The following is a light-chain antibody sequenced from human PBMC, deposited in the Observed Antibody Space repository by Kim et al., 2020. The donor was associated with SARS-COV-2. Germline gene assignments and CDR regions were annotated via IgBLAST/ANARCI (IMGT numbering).Light chain of an antibody. Sequence: DIQMTQSPSTLSASLGDIVTITCRDSRRISHSLAWYQHKPGKAPKLLIYDASTLQSGVPSRFSGSGSGTTFTLTINSLQPDDFAVYYCQEYDTYSYTFGQGTKLEIK. CDR3: QEYDTYSYT. V-gene: IGKV1-5*01. J-gene: IGKJ2*01. CDR1: RRISHS. CDR2: DAS.